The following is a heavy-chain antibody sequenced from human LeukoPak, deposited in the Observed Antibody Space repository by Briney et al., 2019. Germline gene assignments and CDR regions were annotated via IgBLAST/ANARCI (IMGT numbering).Heavy chain of an antibody. V-gene: IGHV3-64*01. CDR3: ARVGDNDAFDM. D-gene: IGHD3-10*01. CDR1: GFTFSSYA. CDR2: ISPHGSST. J-gene: IGHJ3*02. Sequence: GGSLRLSCAASGFTFSSYAMQWVRHAPGKGLEYVSAISPHGSSTYYANSVKGRFTISRDNSKNTLYLQMGSLRAEDMAVYFCARVGDNDAFDMWGQGTMVTVSS.